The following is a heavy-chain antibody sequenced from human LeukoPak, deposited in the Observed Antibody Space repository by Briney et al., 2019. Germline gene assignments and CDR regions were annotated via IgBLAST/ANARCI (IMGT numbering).Heavy chain of an antibody. CDR3: ARGDARITIFGVASIDY. CDR2: MNPNSGNT. Sequence: ASVKVSCKASGYTFTSYDINWVRQATGQGLEWMGWMNPNSGNTGYAQKFQGRVTMTRNTSISTAYMELSSLRSEDTAVYYCARGDARITIFGVASIDYWGQGTLVTVSS. CDR1: GYTFTSYD. V-gene: IGHV1-8*01. J-gene: IGHJ4*02. D-gene: IGHD3-3*01.